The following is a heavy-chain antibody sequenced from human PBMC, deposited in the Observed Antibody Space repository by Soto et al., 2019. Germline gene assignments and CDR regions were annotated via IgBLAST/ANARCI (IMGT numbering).Heavy chain of an antibody. D-gene: IGHD3-3*01. CDR2: INPNTGDT. CDR3: ARGSSSGAFDI. CDR1: GYTFTAYW. Sequence: QVQLVQSGAEVKNPGAAVKVSCKASGYTFTAYWLHWLRQAPGQGLEWMAWINPNTGDTGYAQKFQGRVTMTRDTSISTAYMELSRLRPEDTAIYYCARGSSSGAFDIWGQGTMVTVSS. J-gene: IGHJ3*02. V-gene: IGHV1-2*02.